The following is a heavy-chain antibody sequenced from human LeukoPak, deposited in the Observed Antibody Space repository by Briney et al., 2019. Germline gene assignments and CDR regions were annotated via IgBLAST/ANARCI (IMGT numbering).Heavy chain of an antibody. V-gene: IGHV4-39*07. CDR2: LYHSGST. J-gene: IGHJ4*02. CDR3: AREVPQRADDSSGYRLYYLDY. D-gene: IGHD3-22*01. CDR1: GGSISTPGYY. Sequence: SETLSLTCTVSGGSISTPGYYWGWIRQPPGKGLEWIGSLYHSGSTYYKPSLKSRVTISVDTSKNQFSLKLSSVTAADTAVYYCAREVPQRADDSSGYRLYYLDYWGQGTLVTVSS.